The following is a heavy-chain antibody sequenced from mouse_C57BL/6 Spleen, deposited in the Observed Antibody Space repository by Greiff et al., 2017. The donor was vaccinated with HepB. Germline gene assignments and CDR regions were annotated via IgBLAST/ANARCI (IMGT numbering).Heavy chain of an antibody. Sequence: EVQRVESGGGLVKPGGSLKLSCAASGFTFSSYAMSWVRQTPEKRLEWVATISDGGSYTYYPDNVKGRFTISRDNAKNNLYLQMSHLKSEDTAMYYCARGDYGCWFAYWGQGTLVTVSA. CDR2: ISDGGSYT. V-gene: IGHV5-4*01. D-gene: IGHD1-1*01. CDR3: ARGDYGCWFAY. CDR1: GFTFSSYA. J-gene: IGHJ3*01.